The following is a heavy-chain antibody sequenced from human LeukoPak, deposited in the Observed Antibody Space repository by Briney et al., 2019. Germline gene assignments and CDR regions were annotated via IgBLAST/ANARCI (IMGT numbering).Heavy chain of an antibody. V-gene: IGHV3-23*01. D-gene: IGHD2-2*01. CDR3: AKDRYCSSTRCYGDFDY. Sequence: GGSLRLSCAGSGFTFSSYAMSWVRQAPGKGLEWVSDISGSGGSAFYADSVKGQFTISRDNSKNTLYLQMNSLRAEDTAVYYCAKDRYCSSTRCYGDFDYWGQGTLVTVSS. CDR1: GFTFSSYA. CDR2: ISGSGGSA. J-gene: IGHJ4*02.